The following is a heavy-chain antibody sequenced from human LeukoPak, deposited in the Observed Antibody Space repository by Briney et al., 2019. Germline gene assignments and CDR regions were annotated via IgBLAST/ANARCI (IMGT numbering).Heavy chain of an antibody. CDR2: ITDSGMSS. J-gene: IGHJ4*02. Sequence: PGGSLRLSCAASGFTFSNYAMTWVRQAAGKGLDWVSSITDSGMSSYYADSVKGRFTISRDNPRNTLYLQMNSLRAEDTAVYYCAKDHESDGYPCLDHWGLGTLVTVSS. CDR3: AKDHESDGYPCLDH. V-gene: IGHV3-23*01. CDR1: GFTFSNYA. D-gene: IGHD3-22*01.